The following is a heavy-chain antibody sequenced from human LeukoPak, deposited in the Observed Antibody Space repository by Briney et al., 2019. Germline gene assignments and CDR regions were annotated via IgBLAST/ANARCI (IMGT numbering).Heavy chain of an antibody. V-gene: IGHV3-23*01. CDR3: ARSIAAAAYLDY. J-gene: IGHJ4*02. CDR1: GFTFSSYA. D-gene: IGHD6-13*01. Sequence: GGSLRLSCAASGFTFSSYAMSWVRQAPGKGLEWVSAISGSGGSTYYADSVKGWFTISRDNSKNTLYLQMNSLRAEDTAVYYCARSIAAAAYLDYWGQGTLVTVSS. CDR2: ISGSGGST.